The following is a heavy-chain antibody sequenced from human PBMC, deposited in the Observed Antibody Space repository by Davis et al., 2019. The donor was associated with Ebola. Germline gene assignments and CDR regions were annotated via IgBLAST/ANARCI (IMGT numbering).Heavy chain of an antibody. CDR3: ARARRSGYDSVY. D-gene: IGHD5-12*01. Sequence: MPSETLSLTCTVSGGPVSSGSYYWSWIRQPPGKGLEWIGYIYYSGSTNYNPSLKSRVTISVDTSKNQFSLKLSSVTAADTAVYYCARARRSGYDSVYWGQGTLVTVSS. V-gene: IGHV4-61*01. CDR1: GGPVSSGSYY. J-gene: IGHJ4*02. CDR2: IYYSGST.